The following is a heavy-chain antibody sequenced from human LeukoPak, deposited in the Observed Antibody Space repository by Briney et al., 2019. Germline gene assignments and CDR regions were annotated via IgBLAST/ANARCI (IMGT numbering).Heavy chain of an antibody. J-gene: IGHJ4*02. D-gene: IGHD2-15*01. CDR2: INPNSGGT. CDR3: ARDGQEYCSGGSCYSLWFDY. Sequence: ASVTVSFKASGYTFTGYYMHWVRQAPGQGLEWMGWINPNSGGTNYAQKFQGRVTMTRDTSISTAYMELSRLRSDDTAVYYCARDGQEYCSGGSCYSLWFDYWGQGTLVTVSS. CDR1: GYTFTGYY. V-gene: IGHV1-2*02.